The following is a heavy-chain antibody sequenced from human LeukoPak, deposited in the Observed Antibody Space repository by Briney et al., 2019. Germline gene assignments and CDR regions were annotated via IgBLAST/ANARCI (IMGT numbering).Heavy chain of an antibody. CDR1: GFTFSNAW. CDR2: IRSKTDGGTT. Sequence: PGGSLRLSCAASGFTFSNAWMSWVRQAPGKGLEWVGCIRSKTDGGTTDYAAPVKGRFTISRDDSKNTLYLQMNSLKTEDTAVYYCTTGAAGFYWGQGTLVTVSS. V-gene: IGHV3-15*01. J-gene: IGHJ4*02. CDR3: TTGAAGFY. D-gene: IGHD6-13*01.